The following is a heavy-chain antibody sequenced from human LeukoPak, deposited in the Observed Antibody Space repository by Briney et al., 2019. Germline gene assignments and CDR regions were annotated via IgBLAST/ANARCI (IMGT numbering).Heavy chain of an antibody. Sequence: GGSLRLSCAASGFTFSTYWMHWVRQAPGKGLVWVSRINPDESRTSYADSVKGRFTISRDNSKNTLYLQMNSLRAEDTAVYYCAKDGGVWGKGTTVTVSS. CDR3: AKDGGV. CDR1: GFTFSTYW. J-gene: IGHJ6*03. V-gene: IGHV3-74*01. CDR2: INPDESRT.